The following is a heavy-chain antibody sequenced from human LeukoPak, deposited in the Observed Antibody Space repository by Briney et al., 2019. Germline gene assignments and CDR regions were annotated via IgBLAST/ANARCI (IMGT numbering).Heavy chain of an antibody. J-gene: IGHJ4*02. CDR2: ISSSSSYI. Sequence: TGGSLRLSCAASGFTFNSYSMNWVRQAPGKGLEWVSSISSSSSYIYYADSVKGRFTISRDNAKNSQYLQMNSLRAEDTAVYYCASGSGWVFNNWGQGTLVTVSS. CDR1: GFTFNSYS. V-gene: IGHV3-21*01. CDR3: ASGSGWVFNN. D-gene: IGHD6-19*01.